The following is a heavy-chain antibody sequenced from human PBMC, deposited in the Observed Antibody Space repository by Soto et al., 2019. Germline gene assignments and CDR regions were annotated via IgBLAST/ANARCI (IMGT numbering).Heavy chain of an antibody. CDR2: INPSGGST. CDR1: GYTFTSYY. J-gene: IGHJ3*02. V-gene: IGHV1-46*03. CDR3: ARVLTHYDILTGLPRGAFDI. Sequence: ASVKVSCKASGYTFTSYYMHWVRQAPGQGLEWMGIINPSGGSTSYAQKFQGRVTMTRDTSTSTVYMELSSLRSEDTAVYYCARVLTHYDILTGLPRGAFDIWGQGTMVTVSS. D-gene: IGHD3-9*01.